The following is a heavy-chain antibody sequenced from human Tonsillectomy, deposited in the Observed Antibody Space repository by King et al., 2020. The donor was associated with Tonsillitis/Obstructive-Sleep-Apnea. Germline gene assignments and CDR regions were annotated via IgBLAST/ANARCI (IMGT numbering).Heavy chain of an antibody. CDR1: GFTFSSYE. Sequence: VQLVESGGGLVQPGGSLRLSCAASGFTFSSYEMNWVRQAPGKGLEWVSYISSSGSTIYYADSVKGRFTISRDNAKNSLYLQMNSLRAEDTAVYYCAXXXRTATTLEAFDIWGQGTMVTVSS. CDR2: ISSSGSTI. D-gene: IGHD1-1*01. V-gene: IGHV3-48*03. J-gene: IGHJ3*02. CDR3: AXXXRTATTLEAFDI.